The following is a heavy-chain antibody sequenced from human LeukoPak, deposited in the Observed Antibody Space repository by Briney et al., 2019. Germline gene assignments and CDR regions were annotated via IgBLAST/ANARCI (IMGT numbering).Heavy chain of an antibody. CDR1: GGSFSGYY. CDR3: ARQGTWFGHAYDY. D-gene: IGHD3-10*01. J-gene: IGHJ4*02. Sequence: PSETLSLTCAVYGGSFSGYYWSWIRQPPGKGLEWIGEINHSGSTNYNPSLKSRVTISVDTSKNQFSLRLSSVTAADTAVYYCARQGTWFGHAYDYWGQGTLVTVSS. CDR2: INHSGST. V-gene: IGHV4-34*01.